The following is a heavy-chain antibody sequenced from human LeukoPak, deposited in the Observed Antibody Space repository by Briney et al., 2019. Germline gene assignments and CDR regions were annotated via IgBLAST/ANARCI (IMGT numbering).Heavy chain of an antibody. CDR1: GFTLRNAW. CDR2: MRSEARGGTP. D-gene: IGHD3-16*01. Sequence: PGGSLRLSCATSGFTLRNAWISWVRQAPGKGLEWVGRMRSEARGGTPDYAALVKGRFIISRDDSKNTLYLQMNSLKTEDTAVYYCTTDGELGNDFDYWGQGTLVTVSS. J-gene: IGHJ4*02. CDR3: TTDGELGNDFDY. V-gene: IGHV3-15*01.